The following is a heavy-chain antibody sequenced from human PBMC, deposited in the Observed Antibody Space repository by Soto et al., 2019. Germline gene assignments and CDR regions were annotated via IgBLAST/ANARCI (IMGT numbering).Heavy chain of an antibody. CDR1: GGSFSGYY. CDR2: INHSGST. Sequence: PSETLSLTCAVYGGSFSGYYWSWIRQPPGKGLEWIGEINHSGSTNYNPSLKSRVTISVDTSKNQFSLKLSSVTAADTAVYYCARGLGDIVVVPAANKRYNWFAPWGQGTLVTVSS. CDR3: ARGLGDIVVVPAANKRYNWFAP. J-gene: IGHJ5*02. D-gene: IGHD2-2*01. V-gene: IGHV4-34*01.